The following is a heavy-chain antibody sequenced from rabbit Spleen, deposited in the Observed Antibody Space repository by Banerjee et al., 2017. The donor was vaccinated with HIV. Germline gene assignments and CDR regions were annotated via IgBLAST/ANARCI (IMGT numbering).Heavy chain of an antibody. V-gene: IGHV1S40*01. CDR2: IYTGSGNT. Sequence: QSLEESGGDLVKPGASLTLTCTASGFSLSSYYMCWVRQAPGKGLEWIGCIYTGSGNTYYASWAKGRFTISKTSSTTVTLQMTSLTAADMATYFCARHIDTSSYSYYFYLWGQGTLVTVS. J-gene: IGHJ4*01. D-gene: IGHD1-1*01. CDR3: ARHIDTSSYSYYFYL. CDR1: GFSLSSYY.